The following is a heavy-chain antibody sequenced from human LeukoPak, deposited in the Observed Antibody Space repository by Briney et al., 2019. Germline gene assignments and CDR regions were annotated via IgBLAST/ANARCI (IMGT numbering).Heavy chain of an antibody. V-gene: IGHV1-18*01. J-gene: IGHJ4*02. CDR3: ARDVYRLLLDY. Sequence: GASVTVSCTASGYTFTHYGISWVRHAPGQGLEWMGWTSAYNGNTNYAQKLQGRVTMTTDTSTSTAYMELRSLRSDDTAVYYCARDVYRLLLDYWGQGTLVTVSS. CDR2: TSAYNGNT. D-gene: IGHD2-2*01. CDR1: GYTFTHYG.